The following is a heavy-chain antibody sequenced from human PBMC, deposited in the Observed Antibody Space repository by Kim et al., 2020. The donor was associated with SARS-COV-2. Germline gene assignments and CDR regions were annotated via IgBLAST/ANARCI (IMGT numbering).Heavy chain of an antibody. D-gene: IGHD6-19*01. CDR2: ISYDGSNK. J-gene: IGHJ6*02. V-gene: IGHV3-30*04. Sequence: GSLRLSCAASGFTFSSYAMHWVRQAPGKGLEWVAVISYDGSNKYYADSVKGRFTISRDNSKNTLYLQMNSLRAEDTAVYYCARGIAVADPYYYYYGMDVWGQGTTCTVSS. CDR3: ARGIAVADPYYYYYGMDV. CDR1: GFTFSSYA.